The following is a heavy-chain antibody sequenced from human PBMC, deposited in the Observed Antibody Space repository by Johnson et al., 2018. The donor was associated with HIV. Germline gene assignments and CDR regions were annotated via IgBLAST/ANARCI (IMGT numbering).Heavy chain of an antibody. CDR1: GFTFSSYG. Sequence: QLVESGGGVVQPGRSLRLSCAASGFTFSSYGMHWVRQAPGKGLEWVAVIWYDGSNKYYADSVKGRFTISRDNSKNTLYLQMNSLRAEDSAVYYCVREKDSLMIFSKDAFDIWGQGSMVSVSS. V-gene: IGHV3-33*01. J-gene: IGHJ3*02. CDR3: VREKDSLMIFSKDAFDI. D-gene: IGHD3-9*01. CDR2: IWYDGSNK.